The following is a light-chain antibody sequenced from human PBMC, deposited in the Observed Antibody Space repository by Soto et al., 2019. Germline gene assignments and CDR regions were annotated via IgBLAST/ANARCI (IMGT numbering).Light chain of an antibody. Sequence: QSVLTQPPSASGTPGQGVTISCSGSSSNIGSNYVYWYHLLPGTAPKLLMFSNDRRPSGVPDRFSGSKSGNTASLTISGLQAEDEADYYCSSYTSSSALEVFGAGTKVTVL. J-gene: IGLJ1*01. CDR3: SSYTSSSALEV. CDR2: SND. V-gene: IGLV1-47*02. CDR1: SSNIGSNY.